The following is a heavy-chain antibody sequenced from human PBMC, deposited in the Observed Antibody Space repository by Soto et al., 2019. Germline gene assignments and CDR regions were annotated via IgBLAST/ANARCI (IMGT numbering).Heavy chain of an antibody. J-gene: IGHJ4*02. Sequence: QVQLVESGGGVVQPGRSLRLSCAASGFTFSSYAMHWVRQAPGNGLEWVAVISYDGSNKYYADSVKGRFTISRDNSKNTLYLQMNSLRAEDTAVYYCARDTQEWELTYLDYWGQGTLVIVSS. CDR1: GFTFSSYA. CDR3: ARDTQEWELTYLDY. V-gene: IGHV3-30-3*01. CDR2: ISYDGSNK. D-gene: IGHD1-26*01.